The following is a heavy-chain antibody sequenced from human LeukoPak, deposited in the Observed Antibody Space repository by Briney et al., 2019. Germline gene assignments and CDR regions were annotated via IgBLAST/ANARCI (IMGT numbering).Heavy chain of an antibody. CDR3: AILLEDYAFSTGSAKDY. V-gene: IGHV1-24*01. J-gene: IGHJ4*02. CDR1: GHSLTQLS. D-gene: IGHD3-3*01. Sequence: GASVKVSCKVSGHSLTQLSMHWVRQGTGGGLEWMGGFDPVDGETIYAQKFQGRVTMTEDTSTDTAYMELSSLRSDDTAVYYCAILLEDYAFSTGSAKDYWGQGTLVTVSS. CDR2: FDPVDGET.